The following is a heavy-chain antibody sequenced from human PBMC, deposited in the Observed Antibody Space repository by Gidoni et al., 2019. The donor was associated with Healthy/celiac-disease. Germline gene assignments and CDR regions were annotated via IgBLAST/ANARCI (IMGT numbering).Heavy chain of an antibody. CDR3: ARGASSRFYYYDSSGYPSSRKPFDY. V-gene: IGHV4-34*01. CDR2: INHSGST. D-gene: IGHD3-22*01. CDR1: GGSFSGYY. J-gene: IGHJ4*02. Sequence: QVQLQQWGAGLLKPSETLSRTCPVYGGSFSGYYWSWIRQHPGKGLEVIGEINHSGSTNYNPSLTSRVTISVDTSKNQFSLKLSSVTAADTAVYYCARGASSRFYYYDSSGYPSSRKPFDYWGQGTLVTVSS.